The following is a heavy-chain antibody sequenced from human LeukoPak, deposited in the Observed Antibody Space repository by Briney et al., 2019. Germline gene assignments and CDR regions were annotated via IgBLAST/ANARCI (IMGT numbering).Heavy chain of an antibody. CDR2: IRYDGSNK. Sequence: GGSLRLSCAASGFTFSCYGMHWVRQAPGKGLEWVAFIRYDGSNKYYADSVKGRFTISRDNSKNTLYLQMNSLRAEDTAVYYCAKDRDTALYYWGQGTLVTVSS. CDR3: AKDRDTALYY. J-gene: IGHJ4*02. CDR1: GFTFSCYG. V-gene: IGHV3-30*02. D-gene: IGHD5-18*01.